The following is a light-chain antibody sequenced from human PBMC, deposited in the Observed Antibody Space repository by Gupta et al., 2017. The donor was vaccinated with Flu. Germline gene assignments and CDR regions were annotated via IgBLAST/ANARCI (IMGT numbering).Light chain of an antibody. CDR2: NDS. J-gene: IGLJ2*01. CDR1: ALPKQF. Sequence: SYELTQPPSESVSPGQTTRNTCPGDALPKQFVYWYQQKPGQAPVLVIYNDSERPSGIPERFSGSTSGTTDTLTISRVQAEDEADYYCQAADNTKTYVVFGGGTKLTVL. V-gene: IGLV3-25*03. CDR3: QAADNTKTYVV.